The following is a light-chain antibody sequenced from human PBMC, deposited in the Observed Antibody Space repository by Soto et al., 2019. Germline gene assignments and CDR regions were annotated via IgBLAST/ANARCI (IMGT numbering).Light chain of an antibody. V-gene: IGKV3-11*01. CDR3: EQRGNWPIT. Sequence: EIVLTQSPATLSLSPGERATLSCRASQSVSSYLAWYQQKPGQAPRLLIYDASNRATGIPARFSGSGSGTDCTLTISSLEPEDCAVYFCEQRGNWPITFGQGTRLEIK. J-gene: IGKJ5*01. CDR1: QSVSSY. CDR2: DAS.